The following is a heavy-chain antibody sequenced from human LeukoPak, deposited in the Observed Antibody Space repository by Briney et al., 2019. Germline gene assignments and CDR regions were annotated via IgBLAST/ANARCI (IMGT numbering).Heavy chain of an antibody. CDR1: GFTFNNYA. V-gene: IGHV3-48*01. D-gene: IGHD6-13*01. Sequence: GGSLRLSCAASGFTFNNYAMNWVRQAPGKGLEWVSYISSGSSTIYYADSVKGRFTISRDNAKNSLYLQMNSLRAEDTAVYYCAREGTAAAAPGGYYGMDVWGQGTTVTVSS. J-gene: IGHJ6*02. CDR3: AREGTAAAAPGGYYGMDV. CDR2: ISSGSSTI.